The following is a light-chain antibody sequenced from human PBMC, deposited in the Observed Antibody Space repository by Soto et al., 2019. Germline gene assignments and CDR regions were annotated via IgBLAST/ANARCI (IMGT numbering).Light chain of an antibody. CDR1: SSDVGLYNY. V-gene: IGLV2-14*01. J-gene: IGLJ1*01. Sequence: QSVLTQPASVSGSPGQSITISCTGTSSDVGLYNYVSWYQQHPGKAPKLMIYEVINRPSGVSNRFSGSKSGNTASLTISGLQAEDEADYYCTSYTTTTLEVFGTGTKLTVL. CDR2: EVI. CDR3: TSYTTTTLEV.